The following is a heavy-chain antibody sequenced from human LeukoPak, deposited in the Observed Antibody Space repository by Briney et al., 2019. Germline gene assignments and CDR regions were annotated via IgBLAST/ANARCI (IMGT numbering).Heavy chain of an antibody. V-gene: IGHV1-2*02. CDR1: GYTFTGYY. J-gene: IGHJ4*02. CDR2: TIPNSGGT. Sequence: ASVKVSCKASGYTFTGYYMYWVRQAPGQGPEWMGWTIPNSGGTKYAQKFQGRVNMTRHTSISTAYMELSRLTSDDTAVYYCARAQGWERPLDYWGQGTLVTVSS. D-gene: IGHD1-1*01. CDR3: ARAQGWERPLDY.